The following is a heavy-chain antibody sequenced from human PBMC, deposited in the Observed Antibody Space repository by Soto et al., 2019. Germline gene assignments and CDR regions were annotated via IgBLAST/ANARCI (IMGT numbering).Heavy chain of an antibody. CDR3: ARGDPRPPILTGYSHDYGMDV. D-gene: IGHD3-9*01. J-gene: IGHJ6*02. Sequence: QVQLVQSGAEVKKPGASVKVSCKASGYTFTSYYMHWVRQAPGQGLEWMGIINPSGGSTSYEQKFQGRVTMTRDTSKSTVYVELSSLRSEDTAVYYCARGDPRPPILTGYSHDYGMDVWGQGTTVTVSS. CDR1: GYTFTSYY. V-gene: IGHV1-46*01. CDR2: INPSGGST.